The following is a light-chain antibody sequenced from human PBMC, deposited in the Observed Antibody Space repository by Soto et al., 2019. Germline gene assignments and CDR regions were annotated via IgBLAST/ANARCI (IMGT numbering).Light chain of an antibody. Sequence: DTPISHSPSTLSPPVGDRVTITLRASQSISSWLAWYQQKPGKAPKLMIYDASSLESGVPSRFSGSGSGTEFTLTISSLQPDDFATYYCQQYNSYPWTFGPGTKV. CDR2: DAS. CDR3: QQYNSYPWT. V-gene: IGKV1-5*01. CDR1: QSISSW. J-gene: IGKJ1*01.